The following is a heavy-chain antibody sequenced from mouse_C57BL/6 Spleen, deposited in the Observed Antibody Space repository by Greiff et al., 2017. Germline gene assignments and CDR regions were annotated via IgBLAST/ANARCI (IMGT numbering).Heavy chain of an antibody. J-gene: IGHJ2*01. CDR1: GYTFTSYD. CDR3: ARGPYYGSSSYYFDY. CDR2: IYPRDGST. V-gene: IGHV1-85*01. Sequence: QVQLQQSGPELVKPGASVKLSCKASGYTFTSYDINWVKQRPGQGLEWIGWIYPRDGSTKYNEKFKGKATLTVDTSSSTAYMELHSLTSEDSAVYFCARGPYYGSSSYYFDYWGQGTTLTVSS. D-gene: IGHD1-1*01.